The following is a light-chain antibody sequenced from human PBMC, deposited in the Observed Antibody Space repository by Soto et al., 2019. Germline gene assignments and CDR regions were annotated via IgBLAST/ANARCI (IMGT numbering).Light chain of an antibody. Sequence: DIVMTQSPDSLAVSLGEMATINCKSSQSLLYNSDNRNYLAWYQQKPGKSPKLLITWASIRESGVPDRFSGSGSETDFTLTFRSLQAEDVAVFYCQQYYNTPQVTFCRGTKVDIK. CDR2: WAS. V-gene: IGKV4-1*01. CDR3: QQYYNTPQVT. J-gene: IGKJ3*01. CDR1: QSLLYNSDNRNY.